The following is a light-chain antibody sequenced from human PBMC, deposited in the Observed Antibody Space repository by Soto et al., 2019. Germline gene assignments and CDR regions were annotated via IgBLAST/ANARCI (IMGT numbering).Light chain of an antibody. CDR2: DAS. J-gene: IGKJ2*01. CDR1: QGINNY. CDR3: QQYDKLPYT. Sequence: DIQMTQSPSSLSASVGDRVTITCQASQGINNYLNWYQQKLGKAPKLLISDASNLEIGVTSRFSGSASGTDFTLTIFSLQPEDIATYYCQQYDKLPYTFGQGTKLEIK. V-gene: IGKV1-33*01.